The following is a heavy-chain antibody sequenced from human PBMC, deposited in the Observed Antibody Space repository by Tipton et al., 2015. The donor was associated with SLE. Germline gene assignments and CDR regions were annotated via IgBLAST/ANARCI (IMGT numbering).Heavy chain of an antibody. D-gene: IGHD5-18*01. V-gene: IGHV1-18*04. CDR2: ISAYNGNT. CDR3: ASLQLWSKGAFDI. Sequence: QSGPEVKKPGASVKVSCKASGYTFTSYYMHWVRQAPGQGLEWMGWISAYNGNTNYAQKLQGRVTMTTDTSTSTAYMELRSLRSDDAAVYYWASLQLWSKGAFDIWGQGTMVTVSS. J-gene: IGHJ3*02. CDR1: GYTFTSYY.